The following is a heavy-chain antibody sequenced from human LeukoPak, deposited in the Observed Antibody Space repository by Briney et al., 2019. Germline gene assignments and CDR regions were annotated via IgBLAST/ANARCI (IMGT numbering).Heavy chain of an antibody. J-gene: IGHJ6*03. CDR3: AREKEGYCSRTSCYLDYYYYYMDV. D-gene: IGHD2-2*01. CDR1: GFTFSSYG. CDR2: IRYDGSIK. Sequence: PGGSLRLSCAASGFTFSSYGMHWVRQAPGKGLEGVAFIRYDGSIKYYADSVKGRFTISRDNAKHSLYLQMNSLRAEDKAVYYCAREKEGYCSRTSCYLDYYYYYMDVWGKGTTVTISS. V-gene: IGHV3-30*02.